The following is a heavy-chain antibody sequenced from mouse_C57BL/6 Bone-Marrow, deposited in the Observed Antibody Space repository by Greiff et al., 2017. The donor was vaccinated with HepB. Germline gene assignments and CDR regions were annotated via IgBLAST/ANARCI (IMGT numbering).Heavy chain of an antibody. CDR2: ISSGGDYI. CDR3: TRDRRNYDYDVDYAMDY. Sequence: EVQVVESGEGLVKPGGSLKLSCAASGFTFSSYAMSWVRQTPEKRLEWVAYISSGGDYIYYADTVKGRFTISRDNARNTLYLQMSSLKSEDTAMYYCTRDRRNYDYDVDYAMDYWGQGTSVTVSS. V-gene: IGHV5-9-1*02. CDR1: GFTFSSYA. J-gene: IGHJ4*01. D-gene: IGHD2-4*01.